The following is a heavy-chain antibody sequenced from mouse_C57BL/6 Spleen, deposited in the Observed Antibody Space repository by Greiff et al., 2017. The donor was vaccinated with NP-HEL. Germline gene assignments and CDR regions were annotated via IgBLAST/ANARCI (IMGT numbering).Heavy chain of an antibody. CDR2: IDPETGGT. J-gene: IGHJ3*01. CDR1: GYTFTDYE. V-gene: IGHV1-15*01. Sequence: VQLQESGAELVRPGASVTLSCKASGYTFTDYEMHWVKQTPVHGLEWIGAIDPETGGTAYNQKFKGKAILTADKSSSTAYMELRSLTSEDSAVYYCTRFDYDVEFADWGKGTLVTVSA. CDR3: TRFDYDVEFAD. D-gene: IGHD2-4*01.